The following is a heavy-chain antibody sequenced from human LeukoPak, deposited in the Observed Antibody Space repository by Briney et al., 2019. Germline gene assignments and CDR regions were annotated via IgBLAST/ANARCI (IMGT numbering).Heavy chain of an antibody. D-gene: IGHD5-24*01. V-gene: IGHV3-21*01. Sequence: GGSLRLSCVASGFTFSSYGMNWVRQAPGKGLEWISSISSSSYIYYADSVKGRFTISRDNAKNSLYLQMNSLRAEDTAVYYCARDRVEMATSPFRNWGQGTPVTVSS. CDR1: GFTFSSYG. CDR2: ISSSSYI. J-gene: IGHJ4*02. CDR3: ARDRVEMATSPFRN.